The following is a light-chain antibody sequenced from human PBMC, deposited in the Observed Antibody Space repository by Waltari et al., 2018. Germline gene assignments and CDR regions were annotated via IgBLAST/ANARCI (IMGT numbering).Light chain of an antibody. Sequence: EIVLTQSPATLSLSTGESATLSCRASQSVSNYLAWYQHKPGQAPRLLIYDSSNRATDIPGRFSGSGSGTDFTLTISSLEPEDFAVYYCQQRYSWITFGGGTKVEIK. V-gene: IGKV3-11*01. J-gene: IGKJ4*01. CDR3: QQRYSWIT. CDR2: DSS. CDR1: QSVSNY.